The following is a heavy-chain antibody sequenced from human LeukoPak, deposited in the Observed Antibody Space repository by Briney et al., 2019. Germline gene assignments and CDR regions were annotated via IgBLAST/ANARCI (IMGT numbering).Heavy chain of an antibody. CDR1: GYTLTEVS. Sequence: ASVKVSCKVSGYTLTEVSVHWVRQAPGKGLEWMGGFDPEDGETIYAQKFQGRVTMTEDTSTDTAYMELSSLRSEDTAVYYCATDLWFGGPGGTWGQGTLVTASS. J-gene: IGHJ5*02. CDR3: ATDLWFGGPGGT. CDR2: FDPEDGET. V-gene: IGHV1-24*01. D-gene: IGHD3-10*01.